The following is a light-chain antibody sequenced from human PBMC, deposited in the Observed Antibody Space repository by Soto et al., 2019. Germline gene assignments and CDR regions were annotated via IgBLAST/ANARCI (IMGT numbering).Light chain of an antibody. CDR1: QTVSNTY. CDR3: QQYGSLPPT. J-gene: IGKJ4*01. Sequence: EIVLTQFPGALSLSPGERVTLSCRASQTVSNTYLAWYQQKSGQAPKFLIYAASNRATGIPDRFSGSGSGTDFTLTISRLEPEDCAVYYCQQYGSLPPTFGGGTKVEIK. V-gene: IGKV3-20*01. CDR2: AAS.